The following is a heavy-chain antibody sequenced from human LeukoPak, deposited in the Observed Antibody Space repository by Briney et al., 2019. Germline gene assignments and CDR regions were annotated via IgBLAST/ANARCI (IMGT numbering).Heavy chain of an antibody. CDR2: ISGSGGAT. J-gene: IGHJ4*02. Sequence: GGALRLSCAASGFTFSSYAMNWVRQAPGKGLEWVSAISGSGGATYYADSVKGRFTISRDNSKNTLYLHMNSLRAEDSAVYYCAKRYNTRVPATDFDYWGQGTLVTVSS. CDR3: AKRYNTRVPATDFDY. D-gene: IGHD1-14*01. V-gene: IGHV3-23*01. CDR1: GFTFSSYA.